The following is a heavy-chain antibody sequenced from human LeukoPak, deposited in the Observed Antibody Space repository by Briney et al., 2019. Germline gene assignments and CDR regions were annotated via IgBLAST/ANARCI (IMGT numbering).Heavy chain of an antibody. J-gene: IGHJ4*02. Sequence: SVKVSCKASGGTFSSYTIGWVRQAPGQGPEWMGRIIPILGIANYAQKFQGRVTITADKSTSTAYMELSSLRSEDTAVYYCARDPAALTLGYWGQGTLVTVSS. D-gene: IGHD6-13*01. CDR3: ARDPAALTLGY. CDR2: IIPILGIA. V-gene: IGHV1-69*04. CDR1: GGTFSSYT.